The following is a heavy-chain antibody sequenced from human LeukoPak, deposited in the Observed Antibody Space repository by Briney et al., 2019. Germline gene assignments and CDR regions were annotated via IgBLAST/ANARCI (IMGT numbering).Heavy chain of an antibody. CDR2: IKQDGSEK. J-gene: IGHJ4*02. D-gene: IGHD3-10*01. CDR3: AVTYYYGSGSYRDY. Sequence: GGSLRLSCAASGFTFSSYWMSWVRQAPGKGLEWVANIKQDGSEKYYVDSVKGRFTISRDNAKNSLYLQMNSLRAEDTAVYYCAVTYYYGSGSYRDYWGQGTLVTVSS. CDR1: GFTFSSYW. V-gene: IGHV3-7*01.